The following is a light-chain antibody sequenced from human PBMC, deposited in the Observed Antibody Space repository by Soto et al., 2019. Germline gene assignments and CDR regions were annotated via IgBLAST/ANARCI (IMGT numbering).Light chain of an antibody. V-gene: IGKV3-15*01. CDR1: QSVSSN. CDR3: QQRSNWVT. Sequence: EIVMTQSPATLSVSPGERATLSCRASQSVSSNLAWYQQKPGQAPRLLIYGASTRATGIPARFSGSGSGTEFTLTISSLQSEDFAVYYCQQRSNWVTFGPGTKVDI. CDR2: GAS. J-gene: IGKJ3*01.